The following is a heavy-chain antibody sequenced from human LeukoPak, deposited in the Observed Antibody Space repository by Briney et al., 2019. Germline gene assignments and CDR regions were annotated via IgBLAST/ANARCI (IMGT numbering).Heavy chain of an antibody. CDR3: ARGRWFGELLWGFFDY. D-gene: IGHD3-10*01. V-gene: IGHV4-34*01. CDR1: GGSFSGYY. CDR2: INHSGST. Sequence: PSETLSLTCADYGGSFSGYYWSWIRQPPGKGLEWIGEINHSGSTNYNPSLKSRVTISVDTSKNQFSLKLSSVTAADTAVYYCARGRWFGELLWGFFDYWGQGTLVTVSS. J-gene: IGHJ4*02.